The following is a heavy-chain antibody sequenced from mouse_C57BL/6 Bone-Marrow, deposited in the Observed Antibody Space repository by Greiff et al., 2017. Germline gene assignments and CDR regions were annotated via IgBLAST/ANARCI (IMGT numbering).Heavy chain of an antibody. V-gene: IGHV5-4*03. J-gene: IGHJ4*01. D-gene: IGHD2-1*01. CDR1: GFTFSSYA. CDR3: ARMVYGNYGYAMDY. Sequence: EVMLVESGGGLVKPGGSLKLSCAASGFTFSSYAMSWVRQTPEKRLEWVATISDGGSYTYYPDNVKGRFTISRDNAKNNLYLQMSHLKSEDTAMYYCARMVYGNYGYAMDYWGQGTSVTVSS. CDR2: ISDGGSYT.